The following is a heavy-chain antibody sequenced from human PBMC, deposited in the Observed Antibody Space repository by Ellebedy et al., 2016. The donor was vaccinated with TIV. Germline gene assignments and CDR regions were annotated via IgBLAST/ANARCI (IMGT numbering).Heavy chain of an antibody. Sequence: AASVKVSCKASGYTFTGHYVHWVRQAPGQGLEWMGWINPNSGGTNYAQKFQGWVTMNRDTSISTAYMELNRLRSDDTAVYFCARGQEDMITFGGVIVNLDYYYGMDVWGQGTTVTVSS. V-gene: IGHV1-2*04. CDR3: ARGQEDMITFGGVIVNLDYYYGMDV. D-gene: IGHD3-16*02. CDR2: INPNSGGT. J-gene: IGHJ6*02. CDR1: GYTFTGHY.